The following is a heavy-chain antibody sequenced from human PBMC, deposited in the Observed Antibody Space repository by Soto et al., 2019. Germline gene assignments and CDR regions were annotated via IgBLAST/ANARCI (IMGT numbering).Heavy chain of an antibody. CDR1: GFTFSSYA. J-gene: IGHJ4*02. D-gene: IGHD3-3*01. CDR2: ISGSGGST. CDR3: AKVPNYDFWSGYLFDY. Sequence: GGSLRLSCAASGFTFSSYAMSWVRQAPGKGLEWVSAISGSGGSTYYADSVKGRFTISRDNSKNTLYLQMNSLGAEDTAVYYCAKVPNYDFWSGYLFDYWGQGTLVTVSS. V-gene: IGHV3-23*01.